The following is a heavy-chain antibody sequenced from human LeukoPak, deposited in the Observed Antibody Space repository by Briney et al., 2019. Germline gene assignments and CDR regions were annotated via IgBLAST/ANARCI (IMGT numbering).Heavy chain of an antibody. D-gene: IGHD5-24*01. J-gene: IGHJ3*02. V-gene: IGHV3-21*01. CDR2: ISSSSSYI. CDR1: GFIFSSYS. CDR3: ARDWIDGYPLGRPDAFDI. Sequence: GGSLRLSCAASGFIFSSYSMNWVRQAPGKGLEWVSSISSSSSYIYYADSVKGRFTISRDNAKNSLYLQMNSLRAEDTAVYYCARDWIDGYPLGRPDAFDIWGQGTRVTVSS.